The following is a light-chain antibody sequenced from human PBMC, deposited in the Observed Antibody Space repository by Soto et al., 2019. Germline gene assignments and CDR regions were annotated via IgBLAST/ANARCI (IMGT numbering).Light chain of an antibody. J-gene: IGLJ3*02. CDR2: EVN. CDR1: SSDVGGYNY. Sequence: QSVLTQPPSASGSPGQSVTISCTGTSSDVGGYNYVSWYQQHPGKAPKLIIYEVNERPSGVPDRFSGSKSGKTASLTVSGLQAEDEGDYYCCSYAGRNDLVFGGGTKVTVL. V-gene: IGLV2-8*01. CDR3: CSYAGRNDLV.